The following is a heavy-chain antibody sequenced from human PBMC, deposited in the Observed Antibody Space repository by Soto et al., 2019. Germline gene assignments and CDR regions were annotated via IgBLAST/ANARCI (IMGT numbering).Heavy chain of an antibody. CDR3: AKDPGYSSSWYLGY. CDR2: IKQDGSEK. CDR1: GFTFSSYW. D-gene: IGHD6-13*01. V-gene: IGHV3-7*03. Sequence: WGSLRLSCAASGFTFSSYWVSWVRQAPGKGLEWVANIKQDGSEKYYVDSVKGRFNISRDNSKNTLYLQMNSLGAEDTAVYYCAKDPGYSSSWYLGYWGQGTLVTVSS. J-gene: IGHJ4*02.